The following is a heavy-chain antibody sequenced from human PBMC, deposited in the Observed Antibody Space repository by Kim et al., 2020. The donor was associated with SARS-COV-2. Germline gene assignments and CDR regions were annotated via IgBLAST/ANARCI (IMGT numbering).Heavy chain of an antibody. Sequence: SETLSLTCAVYGGSFSGYYWSWIRQPPGKGLEWIGEINHSGSTNYNPSLKSRVTISVDTSKNQFSLKLSSVTAADTAVYYCARGPWQWLVLPYFDYWGQGTLVTVSS. CDR1: GGSFSGYY. CDR3: ARGPWQWLVLPYFDY. J-gene: IGHJ4*02. V-gene: IGHV4-34*01. CDR2: INHSGST. D-gene: IGHD6-19*01.